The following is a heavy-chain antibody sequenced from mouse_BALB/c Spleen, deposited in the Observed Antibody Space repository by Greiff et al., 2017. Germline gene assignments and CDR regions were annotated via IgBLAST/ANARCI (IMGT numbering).Heavy chain of an antibody. CDR2: IYWDDDK. CDR3: AREATGTGAAMDY. V-gene: IGHV8-12*01. CDR1: GFSLSTSGMG. D-gene: IGHD4-1*01. Sequence: QVTLKESGPGILQPSQTLSLTCSFSGFSLSTSGMGVSWIRQPSGKGLEWLAHIYWDDDKRYNPSLKSRLTISKDTSSNQVFLKITSVDTADTATYYCAREATGTGAAMDYWGQGTSVTVSS. J-gene: IGHJ4*01.